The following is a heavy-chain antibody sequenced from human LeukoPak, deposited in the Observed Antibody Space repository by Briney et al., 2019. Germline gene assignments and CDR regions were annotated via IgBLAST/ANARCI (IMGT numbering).Heavy chain of an antibody. CDR2: ISSSCRTI. CDR3: ARLYSSSSGKAFDI. V-gene: IGHV3-48*03. D-gene: IGHD6-6*01. CDR1: GFTFSSYE. J-gene: IGHJ3*02. Sequence: GGSLRLSCAASGFTFSSYEMNWVRQAPGKGLEWVSYISSSCRTIYYADSVKGRFTISRDNAKNSLYLQMNSLRAEDTAVYYCARLYSSSSGKAFDIWGQGTMVTVSS.